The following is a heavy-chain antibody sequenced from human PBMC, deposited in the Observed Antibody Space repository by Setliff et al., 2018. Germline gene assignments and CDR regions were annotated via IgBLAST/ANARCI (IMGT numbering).Heavy chain of an antibody. J-gene: IGHJ6*02. Sequence: PSETLSLTCTVSGGSISSGSYYWSWIRQPAGKGLEWIGHIYTSGSTYYNPSLKSRVAISVDTSKNQFSLKLSSVTAADTAVYYCARQQQLVIGSTAYYYYGMDVWGQGTTVTVSS. CDR1: GGSISSGSYY. CDR3: ARQQQLVIGSTAYYYYGMDV. CDR2: IYTSGST. D-gene: IGHD6-13*01. V-gene: IGHV4-61*09.